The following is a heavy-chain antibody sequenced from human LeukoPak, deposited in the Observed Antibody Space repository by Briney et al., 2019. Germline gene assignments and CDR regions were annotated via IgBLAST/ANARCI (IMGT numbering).Heavy chain of an antibody. CDR2: IKQDGSEK. J-gene: IGHJ4*02. CDR1: RFTFSSYW. CDR3: AREGVGYFDY. D-gene: IGHD1-26*01. V-gene: IGHV3-7*01. Sequence: GGSLRLSCAASRFTFSSYWMSWVRQAPGKGLEWVANIKQDGSEKYYVDSVKGRFTISRDNAKKSLYLQMNSLRAEDTAVYYCAREGVGYFDYWGQGTLVTVSS.